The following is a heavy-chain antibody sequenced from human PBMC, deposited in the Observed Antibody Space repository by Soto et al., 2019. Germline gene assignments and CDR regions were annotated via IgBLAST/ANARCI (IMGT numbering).Heavy chain of an antibody. V-gene: IGHV4-59*01. CDR1: GDSISTYY. J-gene: IGHJ4*02. CDR3: ARDWTGATLFDY. Sequence: SETLSLTCSVSGDSISTYYWSWIRQSPGKGLEWIAYVHSSGTTYYNPSLRNRVAISLDTSKNQFSLRLTSVTAADTAVYYCARDWTGATLFDYWGQGLLVTVSS. CDR2: VHSSGTT. D-gene: IGHD7-27*01.